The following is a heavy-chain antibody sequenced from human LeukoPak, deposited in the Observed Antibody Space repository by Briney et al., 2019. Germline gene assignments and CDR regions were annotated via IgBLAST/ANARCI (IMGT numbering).Heavy chain of an antibody. Sequence: GASVKVSCKASGYTFTGYYMHWVRQAPGQGLEWMAWINPDSGAATYAQKFQGRLTMTRDTSISTAYMELSSLTSDDTAVYYCGGSGHYSPLVYWGQGTLVTVSS. CDR3: GGSGHYSPLVY. D-gene: IGHD3-10*01. J-gene: IGHJ4*02. CDR1: GYTFTGYY. V-gene: IGHV1-2*02. CDR2: INPDSGAA.